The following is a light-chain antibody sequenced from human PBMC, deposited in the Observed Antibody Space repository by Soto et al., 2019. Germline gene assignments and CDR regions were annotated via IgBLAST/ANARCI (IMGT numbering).Light chain of an antibody. CDR3: HQRQSWPRT. V-gene: IGKV3D-11*03. CDR2: LAS. J-gene: IGKJ1*01. CDR1: QAVNTR. Sequence: EIVLTQSPATLSSFPGDRVTLSCRASQAVNTRLAWYQHKPGQAHRLLIYLASNRAAGVPARFSGSGSGTDFTLPISNVEPEDFAVYYCHQRQSWPRTFGQGTTVDIK.